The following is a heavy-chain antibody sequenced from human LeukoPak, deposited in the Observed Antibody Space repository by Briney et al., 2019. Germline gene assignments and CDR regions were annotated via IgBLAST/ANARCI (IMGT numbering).Heavy chain of an antibody. D-gene: IGHD1-26*01. CDR3: ASYRVSHGMDV. J-gene: IGHJ6*02. CDR1: GYTFSTYW. Sequence: GGSLRLSCAASGYTFSTYWMAWVRQAPGKGLEWVANIKGDGSEKYHGDSVTGRFTISRDNAKNSLYLQMNSLRAEDTAIYYCASYRVSHGMDVWGQGTTVTVSS. CDR2: IKGDGSEK. V-gene: IGHV3-7*01.